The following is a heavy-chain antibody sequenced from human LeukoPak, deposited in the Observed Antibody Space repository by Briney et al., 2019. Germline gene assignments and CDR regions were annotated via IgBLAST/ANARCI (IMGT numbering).Heavy chain of an antibody. J-gene: IGHJ4*02. CDR2: ISASGSAT. CDR3: VPGGLAVSGIDY. D-gene: IGHD6-19*01. V-gene: IGHV3-21*01. Sequence: PGGSLRLSCAASGFIFSNYGMNWVRQAPGEGLEWVAAISASGSATSYADSVRGRFTISRDNTKSSLYLQLNSLRAEDTAVYYCVPGGLAVSGIDYWGQGALVTVSS. CDR1: GFIFSNYG.